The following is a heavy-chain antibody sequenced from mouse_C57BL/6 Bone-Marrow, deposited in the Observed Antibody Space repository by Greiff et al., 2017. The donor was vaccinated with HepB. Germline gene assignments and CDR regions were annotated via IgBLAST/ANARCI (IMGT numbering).Heavy chain of an antibody. Sequence: EVQRVESGPGLVKPSQSLSLTCSVTGYSITSGYYWNWIRQFPGNKLEWMGYISYDGSNNYNPSLKNRISITRDTSKNQFFLKLNSVTTEDTATYHCARGADGYYGAMDYWGQGTSVTVSS. CDR1: GYSITSGYY. V-gene: IGHV3-6*01. CDR2: ISYDGSN. J-gene: IGHJ4*01. D-gene: IGHD2-3*01. CDR3: ARGADGYYGAMDY.